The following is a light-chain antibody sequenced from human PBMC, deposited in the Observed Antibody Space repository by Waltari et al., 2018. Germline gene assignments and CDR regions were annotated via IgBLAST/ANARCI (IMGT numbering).Light chain of an antibody. CDR1: QSVSSN. CDR2: GAS. CDR3: QQYDNWPPNT. V-gene: IGKV3-15*01. J-gene: IGKJ5*01. Sequence: EIVMTQSPATLSVSPGDRVTLPCRASQSVSSNLAWYQQKPGQAPRLLIYGASTRATGIPARFSGSGSGTDFTLTISSLQSEDFAVYYCQQYDNWPPNTFGQGTRLEIK.